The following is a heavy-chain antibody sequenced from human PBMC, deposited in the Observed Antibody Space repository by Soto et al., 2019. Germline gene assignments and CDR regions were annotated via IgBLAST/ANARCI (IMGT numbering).Heavy chain of an antibody. V-gene: IGHV5-51*01. CDR3: ARPGRDSSVYCCQY. CDR2: IYPGDSDT. J-gene: IGHJ4*02. CDR1: GYSFTSYW. D-gene: IGHD3-22*01. Sequence: GESLKISCTASGYSFTSYWIGWVRQMPGKGLEWMVIIYPGDSDTTYSPPFTGQVTIPSDKSISTAYLQWSSLKPSDTATYYWARPGRDSSVYCCQYWGRGTLVAVSS.